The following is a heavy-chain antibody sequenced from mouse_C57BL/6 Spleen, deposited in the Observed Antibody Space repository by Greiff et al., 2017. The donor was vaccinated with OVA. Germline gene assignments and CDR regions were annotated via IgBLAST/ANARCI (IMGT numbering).Heavy chain of an antibody. CDR1: GYSITSGYD. CDR2: ISYSGST. D-gene: IGHD1-1*01. Sequence: ESGPGMVKPSQSLSLTCTVTGYSITSGYDWHWIRHFPGNKLAWMGYISYSGSTNYNPSLKSRISITHDTSKNHFFLKLNSVTTEDTATYYCARGERDYGSGGAMDYWGQGTSVTVSS. CDR3: ARGERDYGSGGAMDY. V-gene: IGHV3-1*01. J-gene: IGHJ4*01.